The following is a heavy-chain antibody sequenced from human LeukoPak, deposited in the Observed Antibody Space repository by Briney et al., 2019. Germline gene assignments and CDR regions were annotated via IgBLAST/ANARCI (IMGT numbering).Heavy chain of an antibody. Sequence: GGSLRLSCAASGFTFSSYAMSWVRQAPGKGLEWVAVIWYDGSLKYYVDSVKGRFTISRDNSKNTLYLQMNSLRAEDTAVYYCARDDGGDWNYDYWGQGTLVTVSS. CDR1: GFTFSSYA. CDR3: ARDDGGDWNYDY. J-gene: IGHJ4*02. D-gene: IGHD1-7*01. CDR2: IWYDGSLK. V-gene: IGHV3-33*08.